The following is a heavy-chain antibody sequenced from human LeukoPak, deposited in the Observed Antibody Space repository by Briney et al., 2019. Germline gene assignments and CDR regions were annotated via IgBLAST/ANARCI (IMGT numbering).Heavy chain of an antibody. CDR2: ISYDGSNK. Sequence: GGSLRLSCAASGFTFSSYAMHWVRQAPGKGLEWVAVISYDGSNKYYADPVKGRFTISRDNAKNSLYLQMNSLRAEDTALYYCARAVCPTIKFCDSSYFMDVWGKGTTVNVS. D-gene: IGHD6-6*01. CDR1: GFTFSSYA. CDR3: ARAVCPTIKFCDSSYFMDV. V-gene: IGHV3-30*07. J-gene: IGHJ6*03.